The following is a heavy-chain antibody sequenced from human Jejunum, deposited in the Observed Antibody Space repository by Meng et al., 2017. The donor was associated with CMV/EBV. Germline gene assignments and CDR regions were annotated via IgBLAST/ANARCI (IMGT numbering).Heavy chain of an antibody. D-gene: IGHD7-27*01. V-gene: IGHV3-23*01. J-gene: IGHJ4*01. CDR2: ISGSGSST. CDR1: GFTFSNFG. Sequence: GSLRLSCAASGFTFSNFGIDWVRQAPGKGLEWVSGISGSGSSTYYADSVRGRFTISRDNSKNTLYLQMDSLRADDTATYYCVRDLNWDWGHGALVTVSS. CDR3: VRDLNWD.